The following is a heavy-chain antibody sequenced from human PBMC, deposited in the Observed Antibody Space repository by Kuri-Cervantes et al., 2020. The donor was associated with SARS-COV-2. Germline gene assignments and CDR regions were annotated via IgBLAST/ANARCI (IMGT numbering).Heavy chain of an antibody. CDR2: SNPNNGGT. CDR3: AREDWNDAGVFYY. J-gene: IGHJ4*02. V-gene: IGHV1-2*02. CDR1: GYTFTGHY. D-gene: IGHD1-1*01. Sequence: ASVKVSCKASGYTFTGHYMHWVRQAPGQGLEWMGWSNPNNGGTNYAQKFQGRVTMTTDTSTNTAYMELRSLRSDDTAVYYCAREDWNDAGVFYYWGQGTLVTVSS.